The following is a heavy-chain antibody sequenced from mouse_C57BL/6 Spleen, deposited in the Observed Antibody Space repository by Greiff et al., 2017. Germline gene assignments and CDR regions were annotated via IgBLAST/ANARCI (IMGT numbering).Heavy chain of an antibody. CDR2: IDPSDSYT. CDR3: ARLDSSGYDAMDY. J-gene: IGHJ4*01. D-gene: IGHD3-2*02. V-gene: IGHV1-69*01. CDR1: GYTFTSYW. Sequence: QVQLQQPGAELVMPGASVKLSCKASGYTFTSYWMHWVKQRPGQGLEWIGEIDPSDSYTNYNQKFKGKSTLTVDKSSSTAYMQLSSLTSEDSAVYYCARLDSSGYDAMDYWGQGTSVTGSS.